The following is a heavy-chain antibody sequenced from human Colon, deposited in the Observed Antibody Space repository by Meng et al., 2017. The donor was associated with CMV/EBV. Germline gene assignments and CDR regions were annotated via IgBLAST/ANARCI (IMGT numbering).Heavy chain of an antibody. CDR3: ARGYNTVDH. Sequence: GESLKISCAASGFKFGDHYMSWIRQAPGKGLEWISYIDPTGSTIYYADSVKGRFTISRDNARDSLYLQMNSLRVEDTAVYFCARGYNTVDHWGQGRLVTVSS. CDR1: GFKFGDHY. CDR2: IDPTGSTI. V-gene: IGHV3-11*01. J-gene: IGHJ4*02. D-gene: IGHD1-1*01.